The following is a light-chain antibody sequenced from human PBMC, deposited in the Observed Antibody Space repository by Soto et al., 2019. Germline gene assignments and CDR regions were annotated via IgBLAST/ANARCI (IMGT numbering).Light chain of an antibody. J-gene: IGKJ5*01. Sequence: SVSASVGDRVTITCRASQGISSWLAWYQQKPGKAPKLLIYAASTLQSGVPSRFSGNGSGTDFTLIISSLQPEDSATYYCQQAYSFPITFGQGTRLEIK. CDR2: AAS. CDR3: QQAYSFPIT. V-gene: IGKV1D-12*01. CDR1: QGISSW.